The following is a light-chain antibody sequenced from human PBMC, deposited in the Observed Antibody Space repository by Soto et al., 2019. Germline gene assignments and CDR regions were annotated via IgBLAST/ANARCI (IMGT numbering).Light chain of an antibody. V-gene: IGLV2-14*01. CDR3: SSYTSSSLYV. CDR1: SSDVGGYNY. Sequence: QSVLTQPASVSGSPGQSITISCTGTSSDVGGYNYVSWYQQHPGKAPKLMIYDVSNRPSGVSNRFSGSKSGNTASLTISGLQAEDVADYYCSSYTSSSLYVFGTGTNVTVL. J-gene: IGLJ1*01. CDR2: DVS.